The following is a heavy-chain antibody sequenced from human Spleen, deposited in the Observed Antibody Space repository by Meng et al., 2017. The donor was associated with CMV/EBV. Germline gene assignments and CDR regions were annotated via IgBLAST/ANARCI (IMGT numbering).Heavy chain of an antibody. V-gene: IGHV1-2*02. J-gene: IGHJ4*02. D-gene: IGHD6-19*01. Sequence: ASVKVSCKTSGYTFTGYYMHWVRQAPGQGLEWMGWIDPNSGDTNFAQKFQGRVTMTGDTSISTAYMELSRLKSDDAAVYYCAREQWLEYYFDYWGQGTLVTVSS. CDR2: IDPNSGDT. CDR3: AREQWLEYYFDY. CDR1: GYTFTGYY.